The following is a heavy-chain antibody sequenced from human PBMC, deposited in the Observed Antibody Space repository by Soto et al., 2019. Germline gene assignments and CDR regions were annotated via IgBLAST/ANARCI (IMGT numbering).Heavy chain of an antibody. CDR3: ARAKFESTGWHQFDI. CDR2: IYHSGST. D-gene: IGHD7-27*01. J-gene: IGHJ4*02. Sequence: SETLSLTCAVSGYSISSGYYWGWIRQPPGKGLEWIGSIYHSGSTYYNPSLKSRVTISVDTSKNQFSLKLTSVTAADTAVYYCARAKFESTGWHQFDIWGQGTLVTVSS. CDR1: GYSISSGYY. V-gene: IGHV4-38-2*01.